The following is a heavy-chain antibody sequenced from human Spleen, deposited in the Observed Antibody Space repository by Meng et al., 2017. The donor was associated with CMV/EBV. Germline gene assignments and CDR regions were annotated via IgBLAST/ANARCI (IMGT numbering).Heavy chain of an antibody. CDR3: ARAPNDSSGWFHPLPFAY. J-gene: IGHJ4*02. V-gene: IGHV3-48*03. Sequence: GGSLRLSCAASAFTFSSYEMNWVRQAPGKGLEWVSYISSSGSTIYYADSVKGRFTISRDNAKNSLYLQMNSLRAEDTAVYYCARAPNDSSGWFHPLPFAYWGQGTLVTVSS. D-gene: IGHD6-19*01. CDR1: AFTFSSYE. CDR2: ISSSGSTI.